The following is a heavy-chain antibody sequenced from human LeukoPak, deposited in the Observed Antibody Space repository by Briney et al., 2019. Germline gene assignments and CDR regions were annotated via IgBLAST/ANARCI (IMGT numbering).Heavy chain of an antibody. CDR1: GFTFSNND. CDR3: ATGDNSGYDY. Sequence: GGSLRLSCAASGFTFSNNDMHWVRQAPGKGLEWVALISYGGSNEYYGGSVKGRFTISRDNSKNTLYLQMNSLSAEDTAVYYCATGDNSGYDYWGQGTLVTVSS. D-gene: IGHD3-22*01. V-gene: IGHV3-30*03. CDR2: ISYGGSNE. J-gene: IGHJ4*02.